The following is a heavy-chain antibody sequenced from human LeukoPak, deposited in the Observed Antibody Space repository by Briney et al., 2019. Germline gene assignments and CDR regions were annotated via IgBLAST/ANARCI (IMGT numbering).Heavy chain of an antibody. Sequence: PSETLSLTCTVSGGSISSYYWSWIRQPPGKGLEWIGYIYYSGSTNYNPSLKSRVTISVDTSKNQFSLKLSSVTAADTAVYYCARHSGYSGYGTDYWGQGTLVTVSS. CDR3: ARHSGYSGYGTDY. J-gene: IGHJ4*02. D-gene: IGHD5-12*01. CDR1: GGSISSYY. CDR2: IYYSGST. V-gene: IGHV4-59*08.